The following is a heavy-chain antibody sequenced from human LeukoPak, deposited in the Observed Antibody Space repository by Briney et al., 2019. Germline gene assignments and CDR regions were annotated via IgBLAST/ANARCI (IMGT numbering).Heavy chain of an antibody. CDR1: GGSISSANHF. V-gene: IGHV4-30-4*08. D-gene: IGHD2-2*01. Sequence: SQNLSLTCTVSGGSISSANHFWSWVRQSPGEGLEWIGYIHYDGRAHYNPSLKSRVYMSLDMSKNQFSLSLSSVTAADTGIYYCAREVITPGDSDGFDLWGEGTMVSVSS. J-gene: IGHJ3*01. CDR2: IHYDGRA. CDR3: AREVITPGDSDGFDL.